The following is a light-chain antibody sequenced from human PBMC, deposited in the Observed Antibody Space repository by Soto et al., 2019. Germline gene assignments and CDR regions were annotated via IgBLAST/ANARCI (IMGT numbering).Light chain of an antibody. V-gene: IGKV1-8*01. J-gene: IGKJ2*01. CDR3: HQYYSYPRT. CDR1: QGISSY. Sequence: AIRMTQSPSSFSASTGDRVTITCRASQGISSYLAWYQQKPGKAPKLLIYAASTLPSGVPSRFSGSGSGTDFTLTISCLQSEDFATYYCHQYYSYPRTFGQGTKLEIK. CDR2: AAS.